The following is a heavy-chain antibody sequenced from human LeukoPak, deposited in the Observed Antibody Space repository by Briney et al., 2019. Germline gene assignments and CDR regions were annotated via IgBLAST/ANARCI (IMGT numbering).Heavy chain of an antibody. J-gene: IGHJ6*04. CDR2: INHSGST. CDR1: GGSFSGYY. Sequence: SETLSLTCAVYGGSFSGYYWSWIRQPPGKGLEWIGEINHSGSTNYNPSLKSRVTISVDTSKNQFSLKLSSVTAADTAVYYCARDPGYYGSGSAYYYYGMDVWGKGTTVTVSS. CDR3: ARDPGYYGSGSAYYYYGMDV. D-gene: IGHD3-10*01. V-gene: IGHV4-34*01.